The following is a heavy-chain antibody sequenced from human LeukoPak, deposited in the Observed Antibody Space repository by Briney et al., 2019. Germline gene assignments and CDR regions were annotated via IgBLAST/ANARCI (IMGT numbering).Heavy chain of an antibody. V-gene: IGHV1-24*01. CDR2: FDPEDGET. D-gene: IGHD1-26*01. CDR3: ATGGSGSYLPYYMDV. J-gene: IGHJ6*03. Sequence: ASVKVSCKVFGYTLTELSMHWVRQAPGKGLEWMGGFDPEDGETIYAQKFQGRVTMTEDTSTDTAYMELSSLRSEDTAVYYCATGGSGSYLPYYMDVWGKGTTVTVSS. CDR1: GYTLTELS.